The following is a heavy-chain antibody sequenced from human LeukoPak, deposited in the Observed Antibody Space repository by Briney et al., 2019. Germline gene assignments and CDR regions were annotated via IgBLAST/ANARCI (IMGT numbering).Heavy chain of an antibody. J-gene: IGHJ1*01. CDR3: ARIGISASGTNFSH. CDR2: INSNNADT. D-gene: IGHD6-13*01. CDR1: GYSFIDYY. V-gene: IGHV1-2*02. Sequence: AAVNVSCKTSGYSFIDYYIHWVRQAPGQGLEGMGWINSNNADTNYAQNFQGRVTMPRETSISTAYMELSRLRSDDTALYYCARIGISASGTNFSHWGQGTLVTASS.